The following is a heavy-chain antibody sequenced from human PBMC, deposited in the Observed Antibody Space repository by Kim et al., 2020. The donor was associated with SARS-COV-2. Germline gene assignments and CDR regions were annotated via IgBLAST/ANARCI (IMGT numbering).Heavy chain of an antibody. CDR2: IIPIFGTA. V-gene: IGHV1-69*13. J-gene: IGHJ3*02. CDR1: GGTFSSYA. CDR3: ATRGGYCTNGVCPHQGGDAFDI. Sequence: SVKVSCKASGGTFSSYAISWVRQAPGQGLEWMGGIIPIFGTANYAQKFQGRVTITADESTSTAYMELSSLRSEDTAVYYCATRGGYCTNGVCPHQGGDAFDIWGQGTMVTVSS. D-gene: IGHD2-8*01.